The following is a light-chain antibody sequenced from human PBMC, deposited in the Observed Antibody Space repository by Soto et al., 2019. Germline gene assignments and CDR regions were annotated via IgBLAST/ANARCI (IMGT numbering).Light chain of an antibody. CDR2: EVT. V-gene: IGLV2-8*01. Sequence: QSVLTQPPSASGSPGQSVTISCTGTSSDVGGYDYVSWYQQHPGKAPKLMIYEVTIRPSGVSDRFSGSKSGNTASLAVSGLQAEDEADYYCSSYTGSNNAEVFGAGTKVTVL. J-gene: IGLJ1*01. CDR3: SSYTGSNNAEV. CDR1: SSDVGGYDY.